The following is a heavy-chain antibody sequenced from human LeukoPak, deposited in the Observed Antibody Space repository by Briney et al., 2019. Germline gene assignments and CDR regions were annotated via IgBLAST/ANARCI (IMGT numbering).Heavy chain of an antibody. CDR3: ARDQGQWLVREGFDY. CDR1: GFTFSSYA. CDR2: ISDSGDST. Sequence: GGSLRLSCAASGFTFSSYAMNWVRQAPGKGLQWVSSISDSGDSTYYADSVKGRFTISRDTSKNTLFLQMNSLRAEDTAVYYCARDQGQWLVREGFDYWGQGTLVTVSS. V-gene: IGHV3-23*01. D-gene: IGHD6-19*01. J-gene: IGHJ4*02.